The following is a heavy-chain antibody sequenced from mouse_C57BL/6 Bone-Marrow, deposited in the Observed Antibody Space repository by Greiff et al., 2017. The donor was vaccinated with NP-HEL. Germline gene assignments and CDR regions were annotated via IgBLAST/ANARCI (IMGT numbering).Heavy chain of an antibody. CDR1: GFSFNTYA. J-gene: IGHJ4*01. D-gene: IGHD2-13*01. CDR2: IRSKSNNYAT. Sequence: VQLVESGGGLVQPKGSLKLSCAASGFSFNTYAMNWVRQAPGKGLEWVARIRSKSNNYATYYADSVKDRFTISRDDSESMLYLQMNNLKTEDTAMYYCVRHVTMDAMDYWGQGTSVTVSS. V-gene: IGHV10-1*01. CDR3: VRHVTMDAMDY.